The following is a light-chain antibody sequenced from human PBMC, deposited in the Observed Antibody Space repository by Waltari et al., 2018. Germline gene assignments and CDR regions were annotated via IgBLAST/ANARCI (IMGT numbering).Light chain of an antibody. CDR1: SSDVGGYNY. CDR2: DVA. CDR3: FSYRSSSTWV. V-gene: IGLV2-14*01. Sequence: QSALTQPASVSASPGQSITLSCPGTSSDVGGYNYVCWYQQHPGKAPKLIIYDVAKRPSGVSNRFSGSKSGNTASLTISGLQAEDEADYYCFSYRSSSTWVFGGGTKLTVL. J-gene: IGLJ3*02.